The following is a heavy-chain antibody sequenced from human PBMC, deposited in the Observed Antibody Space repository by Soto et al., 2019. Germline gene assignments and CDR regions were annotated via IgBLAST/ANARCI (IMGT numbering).Heavy chain of an antibody. D-gene: IGHD2-8*02. CDR2: ISNDGGNT. Sequence: QVQLVESGGGVVQPGRSLKLSCAASEFTFSSYTMYWVRQAPGKGLEWVAGISNDGGNTYYPDSVKGRFTISRDNSKNTLYLEMNSLRAEDTAVYYCAREWSMSVSAPVYWGQGTLVTVSS. V-gene: IGHV3-30-3*01. CDR3: AREWSMSVSAPVY. CDR1: EFTFSSYT. J-gene: IGHJ4*02.